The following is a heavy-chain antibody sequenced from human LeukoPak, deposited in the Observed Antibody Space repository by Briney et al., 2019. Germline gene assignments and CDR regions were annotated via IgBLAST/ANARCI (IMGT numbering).Heavy chain of an antibody. V-gene: IGHV3-11*01. CDR2: ISSSGSTI. Sequence: GGSLRLSCAASRFTFSDYYTSWIRQAPGKGLECSSYISSSGSTIYYADSVKGRFTISRDNAKNSLYLQMNSLRAEDTAVYYCARDAGSGWPSYAFDVWGQGTMVTVSS. J-gene: IGHJ3*01. CDR1: RFTFSDYY. CDR3: ARDAGSGWPSYAFDV. D-gene: IGHD6-19*01.